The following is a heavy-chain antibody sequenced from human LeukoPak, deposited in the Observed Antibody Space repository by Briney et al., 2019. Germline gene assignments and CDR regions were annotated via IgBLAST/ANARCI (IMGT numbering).Heavy chain of an antibody. Sequence: PGGSLGLSCAASGFTFSTYTMNWVRQAPGKGLEWVSSISSSGYYIYYADSVKGRFTISRDNAKNSLYLQMNSLRAEDTAVYYCARDIATAGHLAFDYWGQGILVTVSS. CDR3: ARDIATAGHLAFDY. J-gene: IGHJ4*02. D-gene: IGHD6-13*01. CDR2: ISSSGYYI. CDR1: GFTFSTYT. V-gene: IGHV3-21*01.